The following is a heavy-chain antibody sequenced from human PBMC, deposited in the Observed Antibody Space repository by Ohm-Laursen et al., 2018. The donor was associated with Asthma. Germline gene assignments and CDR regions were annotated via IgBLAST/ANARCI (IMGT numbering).Heavy chain of an antibody. CDR1: GFTFSSYG. CDR2: ISSDGGST. J-gene: IGHJ4*02. CDR3: VKNLRGVWSGFSN. D-gene: IGHD3-3*01. V-gene: IGHV3-64D*08. Sequence: SLRLSCAASGFTFSSYGMHWVRQAPGKGLEYVSTISSDGGSTYYAYSVKGRFTISRDNSKNTLYLQMSSLRAEDTAIYYCVKNLRGVWSGFSNWGQGNLVTVSS.